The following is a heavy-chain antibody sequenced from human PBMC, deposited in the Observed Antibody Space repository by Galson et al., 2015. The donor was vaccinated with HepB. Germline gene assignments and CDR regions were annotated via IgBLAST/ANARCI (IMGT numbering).Heavy chain of an antibody. CDR2: IYPGDSDT. Sequence: QSGAEMKKSGESLKISCKGSGYSFTSYWIGWVRQMPGKGLEWMGIIYPGDSDTRYSPSFQGQVTISADKSISTAYLQWSSLKASDTAMYYCARGGAITGTKKRFYYYYYMDVWGKGTTVTVSS. CDR3: ARGGAITGTKKRFYYYYYMDV. J-gene: IGHJ6*03. CDR1: GYSFTSYW. D-gene: IGHD1-20*01. V-gene: IGHV5-51*01.